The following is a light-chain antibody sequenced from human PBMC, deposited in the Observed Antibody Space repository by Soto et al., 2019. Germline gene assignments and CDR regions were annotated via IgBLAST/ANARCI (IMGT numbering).Light chain of an antibody. V-gene: IGKV3-20*01. Sequence: EIVFTQSPCTLSLSPGERSTLSCRASQSVSSSYLAWYQQKPGQAPRLLIYGASNRATAIPDRFSGSGSGTDFTLTISRLEPEDFAVYYCQQSDDSPGTFGQGTKVDIK. CDR2: GAS. J-gene: IGKJ1*01. CDR3: QQSDDSPGT. CDR1: QSVSSSY.